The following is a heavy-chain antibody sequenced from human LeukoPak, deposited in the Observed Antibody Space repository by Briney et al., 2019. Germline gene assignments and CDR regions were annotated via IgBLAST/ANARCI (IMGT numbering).Heavy chain of an antibody. J-gene: IGHJ4*02. CDR3: ARTLESSWYDY. CDR1: GFTFSSYW. Sequence: GGSLRLSCAASGFTFSSYWMSWVRQAPGKGLEWVSYISSSGSTIYYADSVKGRFTISRDNAKNSLYLQMNSLRAEDTAVYYCARTLESSWYDYWGQGTLVTVSS. D-gene: IGHD6-13*01. CDR2: ISSSGSTI. V-gene: IGHV3-48*04.